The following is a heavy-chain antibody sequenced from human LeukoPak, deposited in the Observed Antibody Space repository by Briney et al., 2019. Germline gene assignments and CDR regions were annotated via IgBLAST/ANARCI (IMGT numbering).Heavy chain of an antibody. V-gene: IGHV4-34*01. CDR2: INHSGST. D-gene: IGHD3-9*01. CDR3: ARVPDILTGYLDY. J-gene: IGHJ4*02. Sequence: PSETLSLTCAVYGGSFSGYYWSWIRQPPGKGLEWIGEINHSGSTNYNPSLKSRVTISVDTSKNQFSLKLSSVTAADTAVYYCARVPDILTGYLDYWGQGTLVNVSS. CDR1: GGSFSGYY.